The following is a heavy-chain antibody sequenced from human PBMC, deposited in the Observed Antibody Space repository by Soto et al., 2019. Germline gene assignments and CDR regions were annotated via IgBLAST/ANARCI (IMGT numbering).Heavy chain of an antibody. CDR2: IYYSGST. CDR1: GGSVSSGSYY. CDR3: ARASGIMVAHNYFDF. Sequence: PSETLSLTCTVSGGSVSSGSYYWSWIRQPPGKGLEWIGYIYYSGSTNYNPSLKSRVTISVDTSKNQFSLYLQMNSLRGEDTAVYYCARASGIMVAHNYFDFWGQGTLVTVSS. V-gene: IGHV4-61*01. J-gene: IGHJ4*02. D-gene: IGHD2-8*01.